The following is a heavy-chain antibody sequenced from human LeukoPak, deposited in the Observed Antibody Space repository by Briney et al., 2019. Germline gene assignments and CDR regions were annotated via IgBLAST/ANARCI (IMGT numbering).Heavy chain of an antibody. CDR3: ARAVVVITPRTTKIKRYYFDY. V-gene: IGHV1-8*03. CDR1: GYTFTGYY. D-gene: IGHD3-22*01. CDR2: MNPNSGNT. J-gene: IGHJ4*02. Sequence: ASVKVSCKASGYTFTGYYMHWVRQATGQGLEWMGWMNPNSGNTGYAQKFQGRVTITGNTSITTAYLELSSLRSEDTAVYYCARAVVVITPRTTKIKRYYFDYWGQGTLVTVSS.